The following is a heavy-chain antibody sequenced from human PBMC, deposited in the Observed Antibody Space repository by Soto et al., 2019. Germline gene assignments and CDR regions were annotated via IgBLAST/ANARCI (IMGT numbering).Heavy chain of an antibody. CDR2: IKQDGSEK. J-gene: IGHJ6*02. CDR3: ARDQYDFRSGSYYYAMEV. V-gene: IGHV3-7*03. D-gene: IGHD3-3*01. CDR1: GFTFSSYW. Sequence: GGSLRLSCAASGFTFSSYWMSWVRQAPGKGLEWVANIKQDGSEKYYVDSVKGRFTISRDNAKNSLYLQMNSLRAEDTAVYYCARDQYDFRSGSYYYAMEVWGQGTKVTVSS.